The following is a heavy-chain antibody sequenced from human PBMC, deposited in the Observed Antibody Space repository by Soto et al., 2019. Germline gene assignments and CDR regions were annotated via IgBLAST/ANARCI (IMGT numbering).Heavy chain of an antibody. Sequence: QVQLVQSGAEVKKPGSSVKVSCKTSGGTLSNYAISWLRQAPGQGPEWMGSIIPIFDTANYAQKFQGRVTITADESTSTVYMELSSLRSEDTAVYYCAREGGDSDVVTVFDYWGQGTLVTVSS. CDR1: GGTLSNYA. J-gene: IGHJ4*02. CDR3: AREGGDSDVVTVFDY. V-gene: IGHV1-69*15. D-gene: IGHD2-21*02. CDR2: IIPIFDTA.